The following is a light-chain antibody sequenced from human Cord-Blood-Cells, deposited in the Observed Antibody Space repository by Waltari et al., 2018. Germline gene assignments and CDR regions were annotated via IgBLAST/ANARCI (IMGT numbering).Light chain of an antibody. CDR2: DVS. V-gene: IGLV2-11*01. J-gene: IGLJ2*01. Sequence: LTQPRSASGSPGQSVTISCTGTSSDVGGYNYVSWYQQHPGKAPKLMIYDVSKRPSGVPDRFSGSKSGNTASLTISGLQAEDEADYYCCSYAGSYVVFGGGTKLTVL. CDR3: CSYAGSYVV. CDR1: SSDVGGYNY.